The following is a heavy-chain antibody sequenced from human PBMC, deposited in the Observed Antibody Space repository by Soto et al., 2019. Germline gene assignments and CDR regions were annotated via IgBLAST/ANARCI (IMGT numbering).Heavy chain of an antibody. D-gene: IGHD3-10*01. J-gene: IGHJ3*02. V-gene: IGHV4-31*01. CDR1: GGSISSGGYY. CDR3: ARGSLWFGETHAFDI. CDR2: IYYSGST. Sequence: QVQLQESGPGLVKPSQTLSLTCTVSGGSISSGGYYWSWIRQHPGKGLEWIGYIYYSGSTYYNPSLKSLVTISVDTSKNQFSLKLSSVTAADTAVYYCARGSLWFGETHAFDIWGQGTMVTVSS.